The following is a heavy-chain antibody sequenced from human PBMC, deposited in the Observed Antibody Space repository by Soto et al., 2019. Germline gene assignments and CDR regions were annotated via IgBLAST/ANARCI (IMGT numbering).Heavy chain of an antibody. CDR1: GGSISSYY. CDR3: ARQTRYFDY. V-gene: IGHV4-59*01. J-gene: IGHJ4*02. CDR2: IYYSGST. Sequence: QVQLQESGPGLVKPSETLSLTCTVSGGSISSYYWSWIRQPPGKGLEWIGYIYYSGSTNYNPSLKSRVTISVDTSKNQFSLKLSSVTAADTAVYYCARQTRYFDYWGQGTLVTVSS.